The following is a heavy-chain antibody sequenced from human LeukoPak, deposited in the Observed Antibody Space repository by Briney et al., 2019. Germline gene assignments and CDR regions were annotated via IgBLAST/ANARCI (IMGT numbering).Heavy chain of an antibody. Sequence: PGGSLRLSCAASGFTVSSNYMSWVRQAPGKGLEWVSAVTDSGGTTYYADSVKGRFTISRDNSKNTLSLHMNSLRAEDSAVYYCAKDYRGAYGLNYWGQGTLVTVSS. CDR1: GFTVSSNY. CDR2: VTDSGGTT. V-gene: IGHV3-23*01. J-gene: IGHJ4*02. D-gene: IGHD4-17*01. CDR3: AKDYRGAYGLNY.